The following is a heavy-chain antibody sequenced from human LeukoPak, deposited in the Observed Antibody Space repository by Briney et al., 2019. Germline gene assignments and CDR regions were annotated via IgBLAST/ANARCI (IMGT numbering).Heavy chain of an antibody. Sequence: ASVKVSCKASGFAFTDYYVNWVRQAPGQGLEWMGCIKSNNGGTDYAQKFQGRLTMTRDTSINTAYVELSGLRSDDTALYYCASHRLNAWGQGTLVTVSS. CDR2: IKSNNGGT. CDR3: ASHRLNA. V-gene: IGHV1-2*02. D-gene: IGHD3-16*01. CDR1: GFAFTDYY. J-gene: IGHJ5*02.